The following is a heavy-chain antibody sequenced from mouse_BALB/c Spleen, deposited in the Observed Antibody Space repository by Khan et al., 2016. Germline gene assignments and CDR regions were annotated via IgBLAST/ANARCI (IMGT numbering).Heavy chain of an antibody. D-gene: IGHD1-1*01. J-gene: IGHJ2*01. V-gene: IGHV3-2*02. CDR1: GYSITSDYA. CDR3: ARDYYGSSYFDY. Sequence: EVQLQESGPGLVKPSQSLSLTCTVTGYSITSDYAWNWIRQFPGNKLEWMGYISYSGSTSYNPSLKSRISITRDTSKNQFFLQLNSVNTEDTATYYCARDYYGSSYFDYWGQGTTLTVSS. CDR2: ISYSGST.